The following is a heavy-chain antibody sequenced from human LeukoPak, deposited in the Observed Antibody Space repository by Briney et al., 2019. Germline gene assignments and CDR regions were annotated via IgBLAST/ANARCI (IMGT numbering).Heavy chain of an antibody. V-gene: IGHV3-7*01. CDR2: IKEDGSEK. CDR3: ARDWLAGVPFDAFDL. CDR1: GFTLSSYW. D-gene: IGHD3-10*01. Sequence: GSLRLSCAASGFTLSSYWMSWVRQAPGKGLEWVANIKEDGSEKFYVDSVKGRFTISRDNAKNSLYLHMNSLTAEDTAMYYCARDWLAGVPFDAFDLWGQGTMVTVSS. J-gene: IGHJ3*01.